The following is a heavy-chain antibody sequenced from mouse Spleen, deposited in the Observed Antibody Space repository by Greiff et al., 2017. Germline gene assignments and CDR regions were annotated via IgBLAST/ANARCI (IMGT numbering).Heavy chain of an antibody. V-gene: IGHV1-85*01. J-gene: IGHJ3*01. CDR1: GYTFTSYD. D-gene: IGHD2-4*01. Sequence: VQLKESGPELVKPGASVQLSCKASGYTFTSYDINWVKQRPGQGLEWIGWIYPRDGSTKYNEKFKGKATLTVDTSSSTAYMELHSLTSEDSAVYFCAKGIYYDYDGFAYWGQGTLVTVSA. CDR2: IYPRDGST. CDR3: AKGIYYDYDGFAY.